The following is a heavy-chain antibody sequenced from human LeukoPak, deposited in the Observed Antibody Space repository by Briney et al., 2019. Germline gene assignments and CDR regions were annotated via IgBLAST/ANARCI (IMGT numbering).Heavy chain of an antibody. CDR3: ARLKLGAYFDL. J-gene: IGHJ2*01. V-gene: IGHV4-59*08. CDR2: VYNSGDT. CDR1: GGSTSSDY. Sequence: SETLSLTCTVSGGSTSSDYWSWIRQSPGKGLEWVGYVYNSGDTGKNPSLKSRVTILLDTSKNQCSLKLTSVSAADTAVYYCARLKLGAYFDLWGRGTLVTVTS. D-gene: IGHD3-16*01.